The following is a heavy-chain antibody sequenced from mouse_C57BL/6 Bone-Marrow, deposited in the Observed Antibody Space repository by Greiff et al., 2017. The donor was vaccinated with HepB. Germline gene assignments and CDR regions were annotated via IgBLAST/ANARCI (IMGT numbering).Heavy chain of an antibody. CDR3: ARILLCLFDY. CDR1: GFTFSSYA. D-gene: IGHD2-1*01. CDR2: ISDGGSYT. V-gene: IGHV5-4*03. Sequence: EVKLVESGGGLVKPGGSLKLSCAASGFTFSSYAMSWVRQTPEKRLEWVATISDGGSYTYYPDNVKGRFTISRDNAKNNLYLQMSHLKSDDTAMYYCARILLCLFDYWGQGTTLTVSS. J-gene: IGHJ2*01.